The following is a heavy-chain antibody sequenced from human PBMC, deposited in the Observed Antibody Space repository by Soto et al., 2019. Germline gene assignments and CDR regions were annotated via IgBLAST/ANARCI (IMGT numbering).Heavy chain of an antibody. Sequence: QVQLQESGPGLVKPSETLSLSCTVSGDPISRYHWSWIRQTPGKGLEWIGYVHNSGSTSYNPSLKSRATISIDTSRKQVSRRLRSVTAADTAVYYCTGDRNNRVWYKYWGQGTLVTVSS. CDR1: GDPISRYH. D-gene: IGHD6-19*01. J-gene: IGHJ4*02. CDR2: VHNSGST. V-gene: IGHV4-59*01. CDR3: TGDRNNRVWYKY.